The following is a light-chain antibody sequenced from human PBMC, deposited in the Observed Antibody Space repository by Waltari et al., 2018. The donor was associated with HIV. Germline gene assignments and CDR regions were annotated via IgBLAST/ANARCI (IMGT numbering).Light chain of an antibody. CDR3: QQSYSLPLT. CDR2: GAA. V-gene: IGKV1-39*01. J-gene: IGKJ3*01. CDR1: QDISTY. Sequence: DIQMTQSPSSLSASVGDRVNLTCRASQDISTYLNWFQQRPGKAPKSLISGAADLQSGVSSRFSGSGSGTDFTLTISSLQPEDFATYYCQQSYSLPLTFGPGTTV.